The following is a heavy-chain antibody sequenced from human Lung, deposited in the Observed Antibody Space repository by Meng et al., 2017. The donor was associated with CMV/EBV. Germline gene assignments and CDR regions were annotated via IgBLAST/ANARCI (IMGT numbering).Heavy chain of an antibody. CDR3: ARDGPRNYYDFWSGYYSPTYYYYYGMDV. Sequence: GESXKISXAASGFTFSSYAMHWVRQAPGKGLEWVAVISYDGSNKYYADSVKGRFTISRDNSKNTLYLQMNSLRAEDTAVYYCARDGPRNYYDFWSGYYSPTYYYYYGMDVWGQGTXVTVSS. CDR2: ISYDGSNK. J-gene: IGHJ6*02. V-gene: IGHV3-30-3*01. D-gene: IGHD3-3*01. CDR1: GFTFSSYA.